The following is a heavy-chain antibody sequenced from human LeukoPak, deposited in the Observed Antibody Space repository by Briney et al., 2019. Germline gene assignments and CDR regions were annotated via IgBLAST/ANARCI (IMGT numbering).Heavy chain of an antibody. D-gene: IGHD6-13*01. CDR1: GYTFTSYY. CDR3: ARDHPGIAAAGIDY. V-gene: IGHV1-46*01. J-gene: IGHJ4*02. CDR2: INPSGGST. Sequence: ASVKVSCQASGYTFTSYYMHWVRQATGQGLEWMGIINPSGGSTSYAQKFQGRVTMTRDTSTSTVYMEQSSLRSEDTAVYYCARDHPGIAAAGIDYWGQGTLVTVSS.